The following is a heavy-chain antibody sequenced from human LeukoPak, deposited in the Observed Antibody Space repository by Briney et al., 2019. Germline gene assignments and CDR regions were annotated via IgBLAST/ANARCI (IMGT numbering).Heavy chain of an antibody. CDR3: ARALDFWSDPYYYGMDV. V-gene: IGHV4-39*01. J-gene: IGHJ6*02. Sequence: SETLSLTCTVSGGSISSSSYYWGWIRQPPGKGLEWIGSIYYSGSTYYNPSLKSRVTISVDTSKNQFSLKLSSVTAADTAVYYCARALDFWSDPYYYGMDVWGQGTTVTVSS. CDR2: IYYSGST. D-gene: IGHD3-3*01. CDR1: GGSISSSSYY.